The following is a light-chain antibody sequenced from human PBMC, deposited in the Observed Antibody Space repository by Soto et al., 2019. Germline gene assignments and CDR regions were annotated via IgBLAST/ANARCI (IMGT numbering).Light chain of an antibody. J-gene: IGLJ2*01. Sequence: QSVLTQPPSVSAARGQKVTISCSGSSSNIGNNYVSWYQQLPGTAPKFLIYDNNKRPSGIPDRFSGSKSGTSATLGITGVQTGDEADYYCGTWDSSLSAVVFGGGTKLTVL. V-gene: IGLV1-51*01. CDR3: GTWDSSLSAVV. CDR2: DNN. CDR1: SSNIGNNY.